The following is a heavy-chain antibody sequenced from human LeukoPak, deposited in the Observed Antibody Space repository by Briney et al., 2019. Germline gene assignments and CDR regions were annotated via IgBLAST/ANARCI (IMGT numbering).Heavy chain of an antibody. CDR2: INPSGGST. CDR1: GYTFTSYY. CDR3: ARDAPPVLRYFDWLSDYYYYYGMDV. V-gene: IGHV1-46*01. J-gene: IGHJ6*02. Sequence: GASVKVSCKASGYTFTSYYMHWVRQAPGRGLEWMGIINPSGGSTSYAQKFQGRVTMTRDTSTSTVYMELSSLRSEDTAVYYCARDAPPVLRYFDWLSDYYYYYGMDVWGQGTTVTVSS. D-gene: IGHD3-9*01.